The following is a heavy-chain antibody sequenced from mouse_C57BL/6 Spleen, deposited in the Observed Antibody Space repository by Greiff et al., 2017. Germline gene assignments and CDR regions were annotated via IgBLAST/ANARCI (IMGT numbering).Heavy chain of an antibody. CDR3: AREGENYGSSIDY. CDR1: GYTFTSYW. V-gene: IGHV1-64*01. CDR2: IHPNSGST. J-gene: IGHJ2*01. D-gene: IGHD1-1*01. Sequence: QVQLQQSGAELVKPGASVKLSCKASGYTFTSYWMHWVKQRPGQGLEWIGMIHPNSGSTNYNEKFKSKATLTVDKSSSTAYMQLSSLTSEDSAVYYCAREGENYGSSIDYWGQGTTLTVSS.